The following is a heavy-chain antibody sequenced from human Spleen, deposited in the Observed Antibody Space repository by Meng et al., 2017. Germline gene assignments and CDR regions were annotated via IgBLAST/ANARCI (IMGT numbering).Heavy chain of an antibody. CDR1: GFTFSTYA. Sequence: GESLKISYAASGFTFSTYAMHWVRQTPGKGLEWVALLSFDSQNIHYADSVKGRFIISRDNSENTLYLQMTSLRAEDTAVYYCATDYNYDFWSGLSRYSMDVWGQGTTVTVSS. CDR2: LSFDSQNI. J-gene: IGHJ6*02. V-gene: IGHV3-30*07. CDR3: ATDYNYDFWSGLSRYSMDV. D-gene: IGHD3-3*01.